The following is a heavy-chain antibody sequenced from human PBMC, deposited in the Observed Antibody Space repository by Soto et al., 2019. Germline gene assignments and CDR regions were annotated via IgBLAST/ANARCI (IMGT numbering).Heavy chain of an antibody. J-gene: IGHJ6*02. CDR3: AKDSSSSYYYYYGMDV. V-gene: IGHV3-23*01. D-gene: IGHD6-6*01. CDR1: GFTFSSYA. Sequence: GGSLRLSCAAAGFTFSSYAMSWVRQAPGKGLEWVSAISGSGGSTYYADSVKGRFTISRDNSKNTLYLQMNSLRAEDTAVYYCAKDSSSSYYYYYGMDVWGQGTTVTVSS. CDR2: ISGSGGST.